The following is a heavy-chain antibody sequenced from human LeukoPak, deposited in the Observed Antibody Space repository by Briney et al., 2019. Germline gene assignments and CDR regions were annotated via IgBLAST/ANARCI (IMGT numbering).Heavy chain of an antibody. V-gene: IGHV3-15*01. CDR2: IKSKTDGGTT. CDR1: GFTFSSYW. J-gene: IGHJ4*02. CDR3: TTDYYYDSSGYYYMSDY. Sequence: GSLRLSCAASGFTFSSYWMSWVRQAPGKGLEWVGRIKSKTDGGTTDYAAPVKGRFTISRDDSKNTLYLQMNSLKTEDTAVYYCTTDYYYDSSGYYYMSDYWGQGTLVTVSS. D-gene: IGHD3-22*01.